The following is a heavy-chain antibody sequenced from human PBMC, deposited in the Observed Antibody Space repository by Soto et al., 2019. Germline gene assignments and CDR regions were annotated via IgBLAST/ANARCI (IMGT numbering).Heavy chain of an antibody. CDR2: INSDWSST. J-gene: IGHJ6*02. Sequence: PGGSLRLSCASYGFTFSSYWMHWVRQAPGEGLVWVSRINSDWSSTSYADSLKGRFTISRDNAKNTLYLQMNSLRAEDTAVYYCARDPREVYYGSGSYYKGPVYYGMDVWGQGTTVTVSS. V-gene: IGHV3-74*01. CDR1: GFTFSSYW. D-gene: IGHD3-10*01. CDR3: ARDPREVYYGSGSYYKGPVYYGMDV.